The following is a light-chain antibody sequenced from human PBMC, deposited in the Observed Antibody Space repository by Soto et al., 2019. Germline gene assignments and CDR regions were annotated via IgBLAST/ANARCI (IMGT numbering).Light chain of an antibody. CDR3: QQYGTIPFT. CDR1: QSLANSF. J-gene: IGKJ3*01. Sequence: EFVLTQSPGTLSLSPGERATLSCRASQSLANSFIAWYQQKPGQAPRLLIYDTSSRASGIPDRFSGSGSGTDFTLTISRLETEDFAVFYCQQYGTIPFTFGPGTKVDV. V-gene: IGKV3-20*01. CDR2: DTS.